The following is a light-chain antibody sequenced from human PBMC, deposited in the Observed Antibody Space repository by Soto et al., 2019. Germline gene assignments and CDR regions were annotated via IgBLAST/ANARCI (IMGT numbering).Light chain of an antibody. CDR3: QKYYTATET. CDR1: QGIGNY. Sequence: DIQMTQSPSSLSASVGDRVTITCRASQGIGNYLAWYQQKPGKVPKNIIYDASTLQSGFPSRFSGSGSVTDFTQPISSLQPEDVATYDCQKYYTATETLVQGTKVEMK. CDR2: DAS. J-gene: IGKJ1*01. V-gene: IGKV1-27*01.